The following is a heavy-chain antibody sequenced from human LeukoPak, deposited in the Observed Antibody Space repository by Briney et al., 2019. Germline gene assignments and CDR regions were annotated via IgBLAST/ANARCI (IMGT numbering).Heavy chain of an antibody. J-gene: IGHJ4*02. CDR3: AKGIRRYPEPSSWSCFDY. CDR2: TSESGVST. CDR1: GFTFSSYA. D-gene: IGHD6-13*01. V-gene: IGHV3-23*01. Sequence: RAGVYLRLSCAASGFTFSSYAMSWVRQAPGKGLEWVSATSESGVSTYYADTAKGRFTVSRDNSDNTLYLQMNGLRAEDTAVYYCAKGIRRYPEPSSWSCFDYWGQGTLVTVSS.